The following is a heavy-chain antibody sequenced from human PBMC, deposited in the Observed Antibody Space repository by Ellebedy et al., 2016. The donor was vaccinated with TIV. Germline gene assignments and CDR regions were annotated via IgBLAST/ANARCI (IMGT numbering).Heavy chain of an antibody. Sequence: GGSLRLSCAASRFTFSSYAMHWVRQAPGKGLEWVAVISYDGSNTYYADSVKGRFTISRDNSKNTLYLQMNSLRAEDTAVYYCARWPSGDAPLDYWGQGTLVTVSS. V-gene: IGHV3-30-3*01. J-gene: IGHJ4*02. CDR1: RFTFSSYA. CDR3: ARWPSGDAPLDY. D-gene: IGHD4-17*01. CDR2: ISYDGSNT.